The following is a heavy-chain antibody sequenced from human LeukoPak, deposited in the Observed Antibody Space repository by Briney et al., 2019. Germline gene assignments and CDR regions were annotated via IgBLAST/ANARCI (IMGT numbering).Heavy chain of an antibody. CDR1: GFTFSSYW. CDR3: ARVVGSNYYDSSGYSWNTGYYYYYMDV. Sequence: GGSLRPSCAASGFTFSSYWMHWVRQAPGKGLVWVSRINSDGSSTSYADSVKGRFTISRDNAKNTLYLQMNSLRAEDTAVYYCARVVGSNYYDSSGYSWNTGYYYYYMDVWGKGTTVTVSS. CDR2: INSDGSST. V-gene: IGHV3-74*01. J-gene: IGHJ6*03. D-gene: IGHD3-22*01.